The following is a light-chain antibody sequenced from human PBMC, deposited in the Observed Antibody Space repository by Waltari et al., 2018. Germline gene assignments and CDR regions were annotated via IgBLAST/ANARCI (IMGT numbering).Light chain of an antibody. Sequence: QTVVTQEPSLTVSPGGTVTLTCASSAGEVTSGHHANWLQQRPGQPPSLLIFSTNDQPPSTPARFSGSLLGGKAALTLSEVQSEDEADYYCLLFFDNSRVFGGGTKLTVL. CDR3: LLFFDNSRV. CDR2: STN. CDR1: AGEVTSGHH. V-gene: IGLV7-43*01. J-gene: IGLJ3*02.